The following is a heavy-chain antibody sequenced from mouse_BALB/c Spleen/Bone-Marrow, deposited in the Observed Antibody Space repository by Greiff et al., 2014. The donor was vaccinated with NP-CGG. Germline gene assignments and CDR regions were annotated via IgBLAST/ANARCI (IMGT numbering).Heavy chain of an antibody. Sequence: LVKTGASVKISCKASGYSFTGYYMHWVKQSHGKSLERIGYISCYNGATSHNQKFKGKATFTVDTPSSTAYMQFNSLTSEDSAVYYCARGDTTATHWYFDVWGAGTTVTVSS. CDR3: ARGDTTATHWYFDV. D-gene: IGHD1-2*01. CDR2: ISCYNGAT. J-gene: IGHJ1*01. V-gene: IGHV1S34*01. CDR1: GYSFTGYY.